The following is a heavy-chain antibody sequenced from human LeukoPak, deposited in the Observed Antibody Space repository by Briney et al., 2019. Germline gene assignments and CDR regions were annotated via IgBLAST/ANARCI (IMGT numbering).Heavy chain of an antibody. J-gene: IGHJ3*02. Sequence: GGSLRLSCAASGFTFSSYAMSWDRQAPGKGLEWVSGMSGSGGSTYYADSVKGRFTISRDNSKNTLYLQMNTLRAEDTAVYYCAKDRENSYVYDAFDIWGQGTLVTVSS. V-gene: IGHV3-23*01. CDR2: MSGSGGST. D-gene: IGHD3-16*01. CDR3: AKDRENSYVYDAFDI. CDR1: GFTFSSYA.